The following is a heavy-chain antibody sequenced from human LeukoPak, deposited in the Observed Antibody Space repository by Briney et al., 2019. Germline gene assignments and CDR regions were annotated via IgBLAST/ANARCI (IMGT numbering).Heavy chain of an antibody. V-gene: IGHV4-34*01. Sequence: PSETLSLTCAVYGGSFSGYYWSWIRQPPGKGLEWIGEINHSGSTNYNPSLKSRVTISVDTSKNQFSLKLSSVTAADTAVYYCARGRVNFGSSWRPNWFDPWGQGTLDTVSS. CDR2: INHSGST. CDR1: GGSFSGYY. J-gene: IGHJ5*02. CDR3: ARGRVNFGSSWRPNWFDP. D-gene: IGHD6-13*01.